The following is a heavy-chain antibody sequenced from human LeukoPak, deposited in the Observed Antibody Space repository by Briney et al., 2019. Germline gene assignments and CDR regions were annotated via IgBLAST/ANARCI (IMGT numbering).Heavy chain of an antibody. CDR3: ARASGPFDY. D-gene: IGHD6-19*01. Sequence: GRSLRLSCAASGFTFSIYGIHWVRQAPGKGLEWVAVIWSDGSNKYYADSVKGRFTISRDNSKSTLYLLMSSLRAEDTAVYYCARASGPFDYWGQGTLVTVSS. J-gene: IGHJ4*02. CDR2: IWSDGSNK. V-gene: IGHV3-33*01. CDR1: GFTFSIYG.